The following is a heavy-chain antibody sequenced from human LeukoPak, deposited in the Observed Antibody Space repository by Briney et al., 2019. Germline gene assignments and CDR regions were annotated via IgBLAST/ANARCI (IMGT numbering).Heavy chain of an antibody. D-gene: IGHD3-10*01. V-gene: IGHV4-59*01. CDR1: GGSISSYY. J-gene: IGHJ5*02. CDR2: IHYTGST. Sequence: SETLSLTCTVSGGSISSYYWSWIRQSPGKGLECIGYIHYTGSTNYNPSLKSRVTISVETSKNQFSLEVKSVTAADTVVYYCARGGYYGSGNDFRFDPWGQGTLVTVSS. CDR3: ARGGYYGSGNDFRFDP.